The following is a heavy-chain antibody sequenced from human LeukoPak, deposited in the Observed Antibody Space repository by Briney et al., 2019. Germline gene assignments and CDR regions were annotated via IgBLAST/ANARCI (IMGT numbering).Heavy chain of an antibody. J-gene: IGHJ1*01. CDR3: AAASGYSYFEH. CDR1: AFTFSSYG. Sequence: PGRSLRLSCAASAFTFSSYGMHWVRQAPGKGLEWVSVIWYDGSNKYYADSVKGRFTISRDDSKNTVYLQMNSLRVEDTAVYYCAAASGYSYFEHWGQGTLVIVSS. CDR2: IWYDGSNK. D-gene: IGHD6-13*01. V-gene: IGHV3-33*01.